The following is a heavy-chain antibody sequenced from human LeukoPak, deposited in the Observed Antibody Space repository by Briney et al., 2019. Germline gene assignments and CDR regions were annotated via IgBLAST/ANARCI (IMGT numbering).Heavy chain of an antibody. CDR1: GFTFDDYA. CDR2: ISWNSGSI. J-gene: IGHJ6*04. D-gene: IGHD1-26*01. Sequence: PGGSLRLSCAASGFTFDDYAMHWVRQAPGKGLEWVSGISWNSGSIGYADSVKGRFTISRDNAKNTLYLQMNSLRAEDTAVYYCGRGGLVGAIDVWGNGTTVTVSS. CDR3: GRGGLVGAIDV. V-gene: IGHV3-9*01.